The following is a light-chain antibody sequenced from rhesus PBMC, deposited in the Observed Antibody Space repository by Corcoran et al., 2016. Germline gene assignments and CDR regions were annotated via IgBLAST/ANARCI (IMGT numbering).Light chain of an antibody. J-gene: IGKJ1*01. CDR2: GAS. CDR3: YQHSSGWT. CDR1: QSVSSY. Sequence: QVILTQSPANLSLSPGERATFPCRARQSVSSYLAWYQQKPGQASRRLIYGASSRATGIPDRFSGRGSGTDFTRPVSSLGTEEVGVYHCYQHSSGWTFGQGTKVEIK. V-gene: IGKV3-10*01.